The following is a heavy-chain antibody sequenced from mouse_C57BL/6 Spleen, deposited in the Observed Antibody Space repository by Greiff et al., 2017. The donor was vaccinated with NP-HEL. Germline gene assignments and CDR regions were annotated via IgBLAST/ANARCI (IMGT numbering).Heavy chain of an antibody. CDR2: IWSDGST. D-gene: IGHD1-1*01. CDR1: GFSLTSYG. V-gene: IGHV2-3*01. CDR3: AKPGGSYGSRGRGYYFDY. J-gene: IGHJ2*01. Sequence: VQLVESGPGLVAPSQSLSITCTVSGFSLTSYGVSWVRQPPGKGLEWLGVIWSDGSTNYHSALISRLSISKDNSKSQVFLKLNSLQTDDTATYYCAKPGGSYGSRGRGYYFDYWGQGTTLTVSS.